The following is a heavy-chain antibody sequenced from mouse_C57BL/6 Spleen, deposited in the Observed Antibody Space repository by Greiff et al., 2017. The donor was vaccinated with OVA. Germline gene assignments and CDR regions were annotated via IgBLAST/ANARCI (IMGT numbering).Heavy chain of an antibody. CDR3: ASPLNSYWYFDV. V-gene: IGHV1-64*01. CDR1: GYTFTSYW. CDR2: IHPNSGST. J-gene: IGHJ1*03. Sequence: QVQLQQPGAELVKPGASVKLSCKASGYTFTSYWMHWVKQRPGQGLEWIGMIHPNSGSTNYNEKFKSKATLTVDKSSSSSYMRLSSLTSEDSAVYYCASPLNSYWYFDVWGTGTTVTVSS.